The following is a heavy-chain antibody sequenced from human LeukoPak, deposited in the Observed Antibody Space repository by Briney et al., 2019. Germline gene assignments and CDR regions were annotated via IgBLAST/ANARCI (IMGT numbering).Heavy chain of an antibody. Sequence: GGSLRLSCAASGFTFSSYGMSWVRQAPGKGLEWVANIKQDGSEKYYVDSVKGRFTISRDNAKNSLYLQMNSLRAEDTAVYYCASGYGSGSYYVGGPTCFDYWGQGTLVTVSS. J-gene: IGHJ4*02. CDR2: IKQDGSEK. V-gene: IGHV3-7*01. D-gene: IGHD3-10*01. CDR1: GFTFSSYG. CDR3: ASGYGSGSYYVGGPTCFDY.